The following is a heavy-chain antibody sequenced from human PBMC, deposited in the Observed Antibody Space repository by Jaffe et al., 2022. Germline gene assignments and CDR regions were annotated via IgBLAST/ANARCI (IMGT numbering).Heavy chain of an antibody. CDR3: TSFGYDSSGYYLDY. CDR1: GFTFGDYA. Sequence: EVQLVESGGGLVQPGRSLRLSCTASGFTFGDYAMSWVRQAPGKGLEWVGFIRSKAYGGTTEYAASVKGRFTISRDDSKSIAYLQMNSLKTEDTAVYYCTSFGYDSSGYYLDYWGQGTLVTVSS. J-gene: IGHJ4*02. CDR2: IRSKAYGGTT. V-gene: IGHV3-49*04. D-gene: IGHD3-22*01.